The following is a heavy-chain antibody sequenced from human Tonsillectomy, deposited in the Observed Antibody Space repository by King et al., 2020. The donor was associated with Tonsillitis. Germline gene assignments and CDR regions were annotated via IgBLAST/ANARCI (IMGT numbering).Heavy chain of an antibody. CDR2: LYYSGST. J-gene: IGHJ2*01. D-gene: IGHD7-27*01. V-gene: IGHV4-39*07. CDR3: VRALGSPGRGWYFDL. CDR1: GGSISSSTYF. Sequence: LQLQESGPGLVKPSETLSLTCTVSGGSISSSTYFWDWIRQPPGKGLEWIGSLYYSGSTYYNSSLQSRVSISLDESKNQFYLNLSSVTAADTAVYYCVRALGSPGRGWYFDLWGRGTLVTVSS.